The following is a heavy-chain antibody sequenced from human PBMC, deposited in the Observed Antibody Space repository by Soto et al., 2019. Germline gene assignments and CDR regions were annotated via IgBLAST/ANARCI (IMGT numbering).Heavy chain of an antibody. CDR3: ARERYYYDSSGYGPQDYYYYGMDV. V-gene: IGHV3-66*01. D-gene: IGHD3-22*01. CDR1: GFTFRSNY. Sequence: PGGSLRLSCAASGFTFRSNYMSCVRQAPGKGLEWVSVIYSGGSTYYADSVKGRFTISRDNSKNTLYLQMNSLRAEDTAVYYCARERYYYDSSGYGPQDYYYYGMDVWGQGTTVTVSS. CDR2: IYSGGST. J-gene: IGHJ6*02.